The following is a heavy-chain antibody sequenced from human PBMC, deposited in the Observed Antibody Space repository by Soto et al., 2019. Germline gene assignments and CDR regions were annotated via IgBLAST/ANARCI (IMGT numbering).Heavy chain of an antibody. Sequence: QVQLLQSGAEVKKAGASVKVSCEASGFTFTSYGFSWVRQAPGQGLEWMGWINPYNGKKNYAQKFQGRVTMTIDTSTDTVYMAVRSLRSYDTAVYYCARDPDFWSGYLDYWGQGTLVTVSS. D-gene: IGHD3-3*01. V-gene: IGHV1-18*01. CDR3: ARDPDFWSGYLDY. CDR2: INPYNGKK. J-gene: IGHJ4*02. CDR1: GFTFTSYG.